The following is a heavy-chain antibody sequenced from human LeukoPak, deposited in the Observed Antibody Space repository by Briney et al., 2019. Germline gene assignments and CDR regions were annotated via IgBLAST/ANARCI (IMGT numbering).Heavy chain of an antibody. D-gene: IGHD2-2*01. CDR2: IGYDGTNK. CDR3: ARGGHIVIPVAIVIPYYMDV. CDR1: GFTFSTSP. J-gene: IGHJ6*03. Sequence: PGRSLRLSCAASGFTFSTSPMHWVRQASGKGLEWVAVIGYDGTNKYYADSVTGRFTISRDNSKNTLYLQMNSLRAEDTSVYYCARGGHIVIPVAIVIPYYMDVWGKGTTVTVSS. V-gene: IGHV3-30-3*01.